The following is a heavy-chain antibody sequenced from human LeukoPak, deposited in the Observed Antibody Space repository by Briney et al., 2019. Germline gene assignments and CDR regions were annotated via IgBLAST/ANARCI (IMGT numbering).Heavy chain of an antibody. CDR3: ARVGYYDSSGYYDY. V-gene: IGHV4-59*01. J-gene: IGHJ4*02. CDR1: GGSISSYY. CDR2: IYYSGST. D-gene: IGHD3-22*01. Sequence: ASETLSLTCTVSGGSISSYYWSWIRQPPGRGLEWIGYIYYSGSTNYNPSLKSRVTISVDTSKNQFSLKLSSVTAADTAVYYCARVGYYDSSGYYDYWGQGTLVTVSS.